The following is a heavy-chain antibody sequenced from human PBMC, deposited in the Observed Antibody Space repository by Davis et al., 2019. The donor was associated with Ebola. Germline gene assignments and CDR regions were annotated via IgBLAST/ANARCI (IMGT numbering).Heavy chain of an antibody. D-gene: IGHD2-2*01. J-gene: IGHJ6*02. Sequence: PGGSLRLSCAASGFTFRNYEMNWVRQAPGKGLEWISYISTSGRVIYNVDSVKGRFTISRDDATNSLYLQMANLRAEDTAIYYCVRLGADDFSTDNYYGLDVWGQGTTVIVSS. CDR1: GFTFRNYE. CDR3: VRLGADDFSTDNYYGLDV. CDR2: ISTSGRVI. V-gene: IGHV3-48*03.